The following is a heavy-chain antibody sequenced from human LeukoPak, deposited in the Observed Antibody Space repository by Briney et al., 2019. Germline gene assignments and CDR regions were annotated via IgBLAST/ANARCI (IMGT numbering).Heavy chain of an antibody. CDR1: GFTFSDYS. J-gene: IGHJ5*02. D-gene: IGHD6-19*01. CDR3: ARDGALAGTWLKS. V-gene: IGHV3-21*01. CDR2: ISGSSDAI. Sequence: GGSLRLSCAASGFTFSDYSMNWVRQAPGKGLEWVSAISGSSDAIYYADSVKGRFTISRDISENTLYLQMNSLRAEDTAVYYCARDGALAGTWLKSWGQGTPVTVSS.